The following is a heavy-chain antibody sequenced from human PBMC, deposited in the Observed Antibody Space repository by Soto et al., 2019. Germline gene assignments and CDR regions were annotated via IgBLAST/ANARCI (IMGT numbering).Heavy chain of an antibody. Sequence: SVKVSCKASGGTFSSYAISWVRQAPGQGLEWMGGIIPIFGTANYAQKFQGRVTITADESTSTAYMELSSLRSEDTAVYYCARGPYDSSGYYDKSDYWGQGTLVTVYS. V-gene: IGHV1-69*13. CDR3: ARGPYDSSGYYDKSDY. J-gene: IGHJ4*02. CDR1: GGTFSSYA. CDR2: IIPIFGTA. D-gene: IGHD3-22*01.